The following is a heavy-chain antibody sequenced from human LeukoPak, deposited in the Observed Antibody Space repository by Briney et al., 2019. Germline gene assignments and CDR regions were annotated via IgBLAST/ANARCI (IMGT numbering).Heavy chain of an antibody. CDR3: ANSANYGGNSGFFDY. CDR2: LYYSGSS. D-gene: IGHD4-23*01. CDR1: GGSISSSSYY. Sequence: SETLSLTCTVSGGSISSSSYYWGWIRQPPGKGLEWIGSLYYSGSSHYNPSLKSRVTISVDTSKNQFSLKLTSVTAADTAVYYCANSANYGGNSGFFDYWGQGTLVTVSS. V-gene: IGHV4-39*01. J-gene: IGHJ4*02.